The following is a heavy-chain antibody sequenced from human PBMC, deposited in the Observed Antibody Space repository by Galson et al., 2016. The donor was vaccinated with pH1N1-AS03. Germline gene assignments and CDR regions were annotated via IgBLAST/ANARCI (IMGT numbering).Heavy chain of an antibody. Sequence: ETLSLPCTVSGGSIGSYYWSLIRQPPGMGLEWIGYVYDSGSINYNPSLKSRVTISVDTSKNQFSPKLSSVTAADTAVYYCARIVVVTPSYWYFDLWGRGTLVTVSS. CDR1: GGSIGSYY. D-gene: IGHD2-21*02. CDR2: VYDSGSI. CDR3: ARIVVVTPSYWYFDL. V-gene: IGHV4-59*08. J-gene: IGHJ2*01.